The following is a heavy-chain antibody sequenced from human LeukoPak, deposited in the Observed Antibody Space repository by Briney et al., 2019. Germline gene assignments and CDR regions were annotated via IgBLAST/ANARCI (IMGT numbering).Heavy chain of an antibody. CDR2: ISSSGSTI. CDR3: ARAIAAAGPFDY. D-gene: IGHD6-13*01. J-gene: IGHJ4*02. CDR1: GFTFSSYS. V-gene: IGHV3-48*04. Sequence: GGSLRLSCAASGFTFSSYSMNWVRQAPGKGLEWVSYISSSGSTIYYADSVKGRFTISRDNAKNSLYLQMNSLRAEDTAVYYCARAIAAAGPFDYWGQGTLVTVSS.